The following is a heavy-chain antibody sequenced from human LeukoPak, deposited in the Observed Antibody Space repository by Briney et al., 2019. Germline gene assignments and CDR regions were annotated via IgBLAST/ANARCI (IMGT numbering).Heavy chain of an antibody. CDR3: AREYSRRV. CDR2: IKQDGSEK. CDR1: GFPFDDYG. J-gene: IGHJ3*01. D-gene: IGHD2-15*01. Sequence: GGSLRLSCVASGFPFDDYGMFWVRQAPGKGLEWVANIKQDGSEKYYVDSVKGRFTISRDNAKNSLYLQMNSLRAEDTAVYYCAREYSRRVWGQGTMVTVSS. V-gene: IGHV3-7*01.